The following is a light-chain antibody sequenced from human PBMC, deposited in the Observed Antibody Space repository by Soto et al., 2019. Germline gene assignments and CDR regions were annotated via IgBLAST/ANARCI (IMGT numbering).Light chain of an antibody. V-gene: IGLV2-18*02. CDR2: EVS. CDR3: SSYRSSYPPYV. Sequence: QSALTQPPSVSGSPGQSVTISCTGTSSDVGSYNRVSWYQQAPGTAPKLIIYEVSNLPSGVPDRFSGSKSGSTASLTISGLQAEDEADYSCSSYRSSYPPYVFGTGTKVTVL. CDR1: SSDVGSYNR. J-gene: IGLJ1*01.